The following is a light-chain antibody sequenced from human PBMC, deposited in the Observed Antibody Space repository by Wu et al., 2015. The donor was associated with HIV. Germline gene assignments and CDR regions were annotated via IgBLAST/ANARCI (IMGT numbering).Light chain of an antibody. Sequence: EIVLTQSPGTLSLSPGQRAILSCRASQNVKNRYVAWYQQKPGQAPRLLIFGASSRATGIPDRFSGFGAGTDFSLIISTLEPEDFAMYFCQQYGSSPITFGQGTRLENK. CDR1: QNVKNRY. J-gene: IGKJ5*01. CDR3: QQYGSSPIT. V-gene: IGKV3-20*01. CDR2: GAS.